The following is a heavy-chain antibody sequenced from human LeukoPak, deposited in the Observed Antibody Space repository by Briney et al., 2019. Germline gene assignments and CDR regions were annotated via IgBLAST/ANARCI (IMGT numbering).Heavy chain of an antibody. J-gene: IGHJ4*02. CDR3: ARSVGATMVYDY. V-gene: IGHV4-59*01. CDR2: IYYSGST. Sequence: SETLSLTCAVSGGSISSYYWSWIRQPPGKGLGWIGYIYYSGSTNYNPSLKSRVTISVDTSKNQFSLELSSVTAADTAVYYCARSVGATMVYDYWGQGTLVTVSS. CDR1: GGSISSYY. D-gene: IGHD1-26*01.